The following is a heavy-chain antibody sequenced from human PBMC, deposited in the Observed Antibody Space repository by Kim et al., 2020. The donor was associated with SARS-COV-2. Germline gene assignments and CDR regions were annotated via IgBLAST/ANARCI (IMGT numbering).Heavy chain of an antibody. V-gene: IGHV3-13*01. D-gene: IGHD6-19*01. Sequence: DSVKGRLTISRENAKNSLYLLMNSLRAGDTAMYYCARGGIAVSGLDNFDIWGQGTMVTVSS. CDR3: ARGGIAVSGLDNFDI. J-gene: IGHJ3*02.